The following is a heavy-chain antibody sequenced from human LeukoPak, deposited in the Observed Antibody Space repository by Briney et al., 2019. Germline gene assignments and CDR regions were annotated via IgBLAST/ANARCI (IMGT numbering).Heavy chain of an antibody. CDR2: ISYDGSNK. J-gene: IGHJ4*02. CDR1: GFTFSSYA. Sequence: GGSLRLSCVASGFTFSSYAMHWVRQAPGKGLEWVAFISYDGSNKYYADSVKGRFTISRDNSKNTLYLQMNSLRAEDTAVYYCAREKSERYASSGYFDYWGQGTLVTVSS. D-gene: IGHD1-26*01. CDR3: AREKSERYASSGYFDY. V-gene: IGHV3-30-3*01.